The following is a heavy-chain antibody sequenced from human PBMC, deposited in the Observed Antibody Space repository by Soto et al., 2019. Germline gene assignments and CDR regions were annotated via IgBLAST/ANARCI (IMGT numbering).Heavy chain of an antibody. J-gene: IGHJ6*02. V-gene: IGHV3-23*01. D-gene: IGHD3-9*01. CDR3: AKGAARGYDILTGYYSPATGMDV. CDR2: ISGSGGST. CDR1: GFTFSSYA. Sequence: GGSLRLSCAASGFTFSSYAMSWVRQAPGKGLEWVSAISGSGGSTYYADSVKGRFTISRDNSKNTLYLQMNSLRAEDTAVYYCAKGAARGYDILTGYYSPATGMDVWGQGTTVTVS.